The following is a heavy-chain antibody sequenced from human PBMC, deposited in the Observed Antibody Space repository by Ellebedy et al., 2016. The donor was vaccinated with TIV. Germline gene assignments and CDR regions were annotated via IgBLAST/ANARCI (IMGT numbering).Heavy chain of an antibody. Sequence: AASVKVSCKASGYTLTGSYMHWARQPPGQGLAWMGWNNPNSGDTNYAQNFQGRVTMTRDTSISTAYMELSRLRSDDTAVYYCARGCSTTTCSVDYSYAMAVWGQGTTVTVSS. CDR1: GYTLTGSY. CDR2: NNPNSGDT. V-gene: IGHV1-2*02. D-gene: IGHD2-2*01. CDR3: ARGCSTTTCSVDYSYAMAV. J-gene: IGHJ6*02.